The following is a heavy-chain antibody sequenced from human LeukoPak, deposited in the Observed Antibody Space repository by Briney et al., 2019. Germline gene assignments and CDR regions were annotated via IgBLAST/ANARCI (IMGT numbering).Heavy chain of an antibody. J-gene: IGHJ6*03. Sequence: ASVKVSCKASGFTFNAYYIHWVRQAPGQGLEWMGWINPNTGDTNFAQKFQGRVTMTRDTSISTAYMELSRLRSDDTAVYYCARDRRNSRPYYYYMDVWGKGTTVTVSS. CDR3: ARDRRNSRPYYYYMDV. V-gene: IGHV1-2*02. CDR1: GFTFNAYY. CDR2: INPNTGDT.